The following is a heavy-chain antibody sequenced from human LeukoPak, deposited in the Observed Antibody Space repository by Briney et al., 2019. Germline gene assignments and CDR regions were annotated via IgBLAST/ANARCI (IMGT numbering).Heavy chain of an antibody. CDR1: GYTFTSYY. CDR3: ARDLSRRGLYSSSSDYYHMDV. J-gene: IGHJ6*03. CDR2: INPSAGST. D-gene: IGHD6-6*01. Sequence: ASVKVSCKASGYTFTSYYMHWVRQAPGQGLEWMGIINPSAGSTSYAQKFQGRVTMTRSTSTSTVYMELSSLRSEDTAVYYCARDLSRRGLYSSSSDYYHMDVWGKGTTVTVSS. V-gene: IGHV1-46*01.